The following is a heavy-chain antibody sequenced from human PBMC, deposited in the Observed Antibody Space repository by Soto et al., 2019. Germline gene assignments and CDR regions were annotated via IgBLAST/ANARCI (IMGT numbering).Heavy chain of an antibody. V-gene: IGHV4-30-2*01. CDR1: XXXXXXXXXX. CDR2: IYHSGST. D-gene: IGHD3-10*01. CDR3: AAXXGLPRYY. Sequence: QLQLQESGSGLVKPSQTLSLTCAXXXXXXXXXXXXXXXXXXXXGKGLEWIGYIYHSGSTYYNPSLKXXVXXXXXXXKXXXSXXXXXXXXXXXXVYYCAAXXGLPRYYWGQGTLVTVSS. J-gene: IGHJ4*02.